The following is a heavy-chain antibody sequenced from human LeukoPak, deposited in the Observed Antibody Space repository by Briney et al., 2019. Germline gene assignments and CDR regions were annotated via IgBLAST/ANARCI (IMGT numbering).Heavy chain of an antibody. J-gene: IGHJ4*02. CDR2: IYSGGST. CDR3: ARDLLHDSNFDY. CDR1: GFTFNNYA. V-gene: IGHV3-53*01. Sequence: PGGSLRLSCAASGFTFNNYAMAWVRQAPGKGLEWVSVIYSGGSTYYADSVKGRFTISRDNSKNTLYLQMNSLRAEDTAVYYCARDLLHDSNFDYWGQGTLVTVSS. D-gene: IGHD2-15*01.